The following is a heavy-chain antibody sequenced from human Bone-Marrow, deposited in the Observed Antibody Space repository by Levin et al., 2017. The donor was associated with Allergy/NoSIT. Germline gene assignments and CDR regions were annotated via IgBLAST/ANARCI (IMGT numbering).Heavy chain of an antibody. V-gene: IGHV3-53*01. J-gene: IGHJ4*02. D-gene: IGHD2-8*01. CDR1: GFTVSNDH. Sequence: GGSLRLSCEASGFTVSNDHMSWVRQAPGKGLEWVSVIYSGGSTYYAESVKGRFTISRDISKNTLYLQMDSLRTEDTAVYYCATAAGVLFTVFQLDFWGQGTLVTVSS. CDR3: ATAAGVLFTVFQLDF. CDR2: IYSGGST.